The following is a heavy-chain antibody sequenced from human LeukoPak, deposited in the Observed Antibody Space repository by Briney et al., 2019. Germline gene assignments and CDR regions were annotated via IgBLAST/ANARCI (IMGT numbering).Heavy chain of an antibody. Sequence: PGGSLRLSCAASGFTFSTYSMNWVRQAPGKGLEWVSSISSRSHYIYYADSVKGRFTISRDNAKNSLYLQMNSLRAEDTAVYYCSGLYNYGMDVWGQGITVTVSS. CDR1: GFTFSTYS. V-gene: IGHV3-21*01. CDR2: ISSRSHYI. CDR3: SGLYNYGMDV. J-gene: IGHJ6*02.